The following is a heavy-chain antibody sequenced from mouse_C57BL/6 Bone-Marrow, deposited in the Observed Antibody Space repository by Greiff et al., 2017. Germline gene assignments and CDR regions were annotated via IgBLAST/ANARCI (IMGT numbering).Heavy chain of an antibody. V-gene: IGHV1-82*01. J-gene: IGHJ2*01. Sequence: VQLQESGPELVKPGASVKISCKASGYAFSSSWMNWVKQRPGKGLEWIGRIYPGDGDTNYNGKFKGKATLTADKSSSTAYMQLSSLTSEDSAVYFCAILYCFDYWGQGTTLTVSS. CDR2: IYPGDGDT. CDR1: GYAFSSSW. CDR3: AILYCFDY.